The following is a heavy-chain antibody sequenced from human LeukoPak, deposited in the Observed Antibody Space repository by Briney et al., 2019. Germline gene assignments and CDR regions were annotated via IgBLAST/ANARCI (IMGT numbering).Heavy chain of an antibody. CDR3: ATQRSGWHYFDY. D-gene: IGHD6-19*01. J-gene: IGHJ4*02. CDR1: GFTFSNYA. V-gene: IGHV3-23*01. CDR2: ISSSGSST. Sequence: GGSLRLSCAASGFTFSNYAMSWVRQAPGKGLEWVSSISSSGSSTYYADSVKGRFTTSRDNSKNTLFLQMNSLRAEDTAVYYCATQRSGWHYFDYWGQGTLVTVSS.